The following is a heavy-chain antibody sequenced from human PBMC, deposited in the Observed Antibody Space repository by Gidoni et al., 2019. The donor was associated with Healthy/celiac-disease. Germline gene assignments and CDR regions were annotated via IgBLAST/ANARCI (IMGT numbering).Heavy chain of an antibody. CDR2: FDPEDGET. CDR3: ATLSSSSREPLFYYYYGMDV. CDR1: GYTLTELS. D-gene: IGHD6-6*01. J-gene: IGHJ6*02. Sequence: QVQLVQFGAEVKKPGASVKVSCKVSGYTLTELSMHWVRQAPGKGLEWMGGFDPEDGETIYAQKFQGRVTMTEDTSTDTAYMELSSLRSEDTAVYYCATLSSSSREPLFYYYYGMDVWGQGTTVTVSS. V-gene: IGHV1-24*01.